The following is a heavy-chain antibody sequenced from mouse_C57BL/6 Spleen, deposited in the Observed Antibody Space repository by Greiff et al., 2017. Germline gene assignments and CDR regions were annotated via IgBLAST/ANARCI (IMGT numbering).Heavy chain of an antibody. CDR2: IHPNSGST. V-gene: IGHV1-64*01. CDR1: GYTFTSYW. J-gene: IGHJ2*01. Sequence: VQLQQPGAELVKPGASVKLSCKASGYTFTSYWMHWVKQRPGQGLEWIGMIHPNSGSTNYNEKFKSKATLTVDKSSSTAYMQLSSLTSEDSAVYYCARRGYSNYVMDYWGQGTTLTVSS. CDR3: ARRGYSNYVMDY. D-gene: IGHD2-5*01.